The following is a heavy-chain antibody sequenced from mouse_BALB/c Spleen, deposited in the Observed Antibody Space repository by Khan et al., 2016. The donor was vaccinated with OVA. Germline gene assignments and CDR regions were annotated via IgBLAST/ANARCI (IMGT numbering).Heavy chain of an antibody. J-gene: IGHJ4*01. Sequence: VQLKESGPGLVKPSQSLSLTCTVTGYSITSDYAWNWIRQFPGNKLEWMGNISSTGSTSYNPSLKSRISITRDTSKNQFFLHLNSVTTEDTATYYCARSLYYSDSYAMDYWGQGTSVTVSS. CDR3: ARSLYYSDSYAMDY. CDR2: ISSTGST. V-gene: IGHV3-2*02. D-gene: IGHD2-13*01. CDR1: GYSITSDYA.